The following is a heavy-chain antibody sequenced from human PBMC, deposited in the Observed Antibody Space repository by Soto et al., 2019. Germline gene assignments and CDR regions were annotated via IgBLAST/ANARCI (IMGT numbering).Heavy chain of an antibody. CDR1: GYTFTSYY. J-gene: IGHJ4*02. CDR3: ARGTLPAIYYYDSSGLIDY. CDR2: INPSGGST. Sequence: ASVKVSCKASGYTFTSYYMHWVRQAPGQGLEWMGIINPSGGSTSYAQKFQGRVTMTRDTSTSTVYMELSSLRSEDTAVYYCARGTLPAIYYYDSSGLIDYWGQGTLVTVSS. V-gene: IGHV1-46*01. D-gene: IGHD3-22*01.